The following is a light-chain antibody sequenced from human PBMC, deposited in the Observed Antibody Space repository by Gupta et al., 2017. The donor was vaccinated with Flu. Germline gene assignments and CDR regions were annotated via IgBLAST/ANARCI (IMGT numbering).Light chain of an antibody. V-gene: IGLV3-21*02. CDR3: QVWAGSSDQGV. Sequence: TCGGNNIGGKTVHWYQQKPGQAPVVAVYDDTARASGITERFSGSNSGNTATLTISRVEAGDEADYYCQVWAGSSDQGVFGGGTKLTVL. J-gene: IGLJ3*02. CDR1: NIGGKT. CDR2: DDT.